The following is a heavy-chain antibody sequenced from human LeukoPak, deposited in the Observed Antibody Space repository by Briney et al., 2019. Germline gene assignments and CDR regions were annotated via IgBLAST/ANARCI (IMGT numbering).Heavy chain of an antibody. CDR2: NYHSGST. CDR1: GYSISSGYY. Sequence: SETLSLTCTVSGYSISSGYYWGWIRQPPGKGLEWIGSNYHSGSTYYNPSLKSRVTISVDTSKNQFSLKLSSVTAADTAVYYCARDTVTTYGMDVWGQGTTVTVSS. D-gene: IGHD4-17*01. V-gene: IGHV4-38-2*02. J-gene: IGHJ6*02. CDR3: ARDTVTTYGMDV.